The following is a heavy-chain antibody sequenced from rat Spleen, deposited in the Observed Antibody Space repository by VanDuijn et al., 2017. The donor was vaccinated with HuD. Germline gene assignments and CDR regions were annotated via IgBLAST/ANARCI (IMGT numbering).Heavy chain of an antibody. CDR1: GFTFSDYY. J-gene: IGHJ2*01. CDR2: ISYGDSSGHSGT. CDR3: ARRHYGYTDYFDY. D-gene: IGHD1-9*01. V-gene: IGHV5-7*01. Sequence: EVQLVESDGGLVQPGGSLKLSCAASGFTFSDYYMAWVRQAPTKGLEWVATISYGDSSGHSGTYYRDSVRGRFTISRDDAKSTLSLQMDSLRSEDTATYYSARRHYGYTDYFDYWGQGVMVTVSS.